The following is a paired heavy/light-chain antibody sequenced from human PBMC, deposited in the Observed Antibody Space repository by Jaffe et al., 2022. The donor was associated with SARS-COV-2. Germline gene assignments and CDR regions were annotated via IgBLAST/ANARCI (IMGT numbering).Light chain of an antibody. Sequence: QSALTQPRSVSGSPGQSVTISCTGTSSDVGSYNYVSWYQHHPGKAPKLMIYDVSKRPSGVPDRFSGSKSGNTASLTISGLQAEDEADYYCCSYAGSYSWVFGGGTKLTVL. CDR2: DVS. CDR3: CSYAGSYSWV. J-gene: IGLJ3*02. CDR1: SSDVGSYNY. V-gene: IGLV2-11*01.
Heavy chain of an antibody. CDR2: TSHDGSYK. CDR3: AKENAYYYDKSGYYYRRYFDY. CDR1: GFTFSSYG. J-gene: IGHJ4*01. V-gene: IGHV3-30*18. D-gene: IGHD3-22*01. Sequence: QVQLVESGGGVVQPGRSLRLSCAASGFTFSSYGMHWVRQAPGKGLEWVTITSHDGSYKYYADSVKGRFTISRDNSKNTLYLQMDSLRAEDTAVYYCAKENAYYYDKSGYYYRRYFDYWGQGTLVTVSS.